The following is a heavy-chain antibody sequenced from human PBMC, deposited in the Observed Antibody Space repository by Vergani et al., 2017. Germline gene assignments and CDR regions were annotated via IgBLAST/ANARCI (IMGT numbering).Heavy chain of an antibody. D-gene: IGHD3-10*01. CDR1: GFPFSSYA. CDR2: ISGSGGST. V-gene: IGHV3-23*01. Sequence: EVQLLESGGGLVQPGGSLRLSCAASGFPFSSYAMSWVRQAPGKGLEWVAAISGSGGSTYYADSVKGRFTISRDNSKNMMYLQMNSLRAEYTAVYYCAGVDMVRGTSVPFDYWGQGTLVTVA. CDR3: AGVDMVRGTSVPFDY. J-gene: IGHJ4*02.